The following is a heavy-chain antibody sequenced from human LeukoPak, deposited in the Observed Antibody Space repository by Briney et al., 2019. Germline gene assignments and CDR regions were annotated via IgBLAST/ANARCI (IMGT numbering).Heavy chain of an antibody. D-gene: IGHD7-27*01. V-gene: IGHV4-4*09. Sequence: SETLSLTCTVSGGSISSYYWSWIRQPPGKGLEWIGYIYTSGSTNYNPSLKSRVTISVDTSKNQFSLKLSSVTAADTAVYYCARLKAANWGFSSGKNWFDPWGQGTLVTVSS. CDR1: GGSISSYY. CDR2: IYTSGST. J-gene: IGHJ5*02. CDR3: ARLKAANWGFSSGKNWFDP.